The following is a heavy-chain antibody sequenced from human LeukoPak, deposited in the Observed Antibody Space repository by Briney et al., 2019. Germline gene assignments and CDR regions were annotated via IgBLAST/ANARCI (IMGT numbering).Heavy chain of an antibody. D-gene: IGHD3-22*01. CDR2: INHSGST. CDR1: GGSFSGYY. V-gene: IGHV4-34*01. CDR3: ARRSYDYYDSSGYYSGSFDY. J-gene: IGHJ4*02. Sequence: PETLSLTCAVYGGSFSGYYWSWIRQPPGKGLEWIGEINHSGSTNYNPSLKSRVTISVDTSKNQFSLKLSSVTAADTAVYYCARRSYDYYDSSGYYSGSFDYWGQGTLVTVSS.